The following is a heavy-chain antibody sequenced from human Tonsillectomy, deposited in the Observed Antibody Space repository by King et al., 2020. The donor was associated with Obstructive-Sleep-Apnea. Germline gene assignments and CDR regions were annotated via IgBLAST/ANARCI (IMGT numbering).Heavy chain of an antibody. Sequence: QLQESGPGLVKPSENLSLTCTVSGGSINSYYWSWIRQTPGKGLEWIGYISYSGSTNYNPSLKSRVTISVDTSKNQFSLKLSSVTAADTAVYYCARDRVGRDGYNRFDYWGQGTLVTVSS. CDR1: GGSINSYY. J-gene: IGHJ4*02. D-gene: IGHD5-24*01. V-gene: IGHV4-59*01. CDR3: ARDRVGRDGYNRFDY. CDR2: ISYSGST.